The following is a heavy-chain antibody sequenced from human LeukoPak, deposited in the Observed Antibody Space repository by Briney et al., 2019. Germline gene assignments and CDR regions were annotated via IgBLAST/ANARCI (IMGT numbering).Heavy chain of an antibody. Sequence: GGSLRLSCAASGFTFSSYAMSWVRQAPGKGLEWVSAISGSGGSTYYADSVKGRFTISRDNAKNTLYLQMNSLRAEDTAVYYCAKDHRSGQGFDYWGQGTLVTVSS. CDR1: GFTFSSYA. CDR3: AKDHRSGQGFDY. V-gene: IGHV3-23*01. CDR2: ISGSGGST. D-gene: IGHD7-27*01. J-gene: IGHJ4*02.